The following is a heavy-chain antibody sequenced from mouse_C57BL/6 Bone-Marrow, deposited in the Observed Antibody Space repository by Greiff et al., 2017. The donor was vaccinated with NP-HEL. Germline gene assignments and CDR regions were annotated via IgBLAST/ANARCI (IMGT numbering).Heavy chain of an antibody. D-gene: IGHD2-1*01. V-gene: IGHV5-4*01. Sequence: EVKVEESGGGLVKPGGSLKLSCAASGFTFSSYAMSWVRQTPEKRLEWVATISDGGSYTYYPDNVKGRFTLSRDNAKNNLYLQMSHLKSEDTAMYYCARDGDYGKALAMDYWGQGTSVTVSS. CDR3: ARDGDYGKALAMDY. CDR2: ISDGGSYT. J-gene: IGHJ4*01. CDR1: GFTFSSYA.